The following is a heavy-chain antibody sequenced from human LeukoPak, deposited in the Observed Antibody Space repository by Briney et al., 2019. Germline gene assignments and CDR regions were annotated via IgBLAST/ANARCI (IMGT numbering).Heavy chain of an antibody. CDR1: GDTFTSYA. CDR3: ARDIRGWCGVPKD. Sequence: ASVKVSCKASGDTFTSYAISWVRQAPGQGLEWMGWISPYIGKTNYAQKLQGRVTMTADTSTSTAYMELRSLRSEDTAVYYCARDIRGWCGVPKDWGQGTMVSVCS. V-gene: IGHV1-18*01. CDR2: ISPYIGKT. D-gene: IGHD6-19*01. J-gene: IGHJ4*02.